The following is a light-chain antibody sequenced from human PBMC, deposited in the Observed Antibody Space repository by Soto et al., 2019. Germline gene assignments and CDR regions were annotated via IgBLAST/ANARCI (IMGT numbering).Light chain of an antibody. CDR1: SSDIGVYDY. V-gene: IGLV2-14*01. CDR3: VSHISVAYRSIYV. CDR2: EVT. Sequence: HSALTQPASVSGSPGQSITISCTGTSSDIGVYDYVSWYQQHPGKAPKLIMYEVTNRPSGLSNRFSGSKSDNTASLTISGLQAEDEADYYCVSHISVAYRSIYVFGTGTKVTV. J-gene: IGLJ1*01.